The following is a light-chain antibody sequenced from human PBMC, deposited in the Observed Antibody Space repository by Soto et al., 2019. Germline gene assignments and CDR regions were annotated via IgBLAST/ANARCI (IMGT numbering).Light chain of an antibody. CDR2: AAS. V-gene: IGKV1-17*01. CDR3: QQYNNYPLT. CDR1: QGIGND. Sequence: IQMTQSPSSLSASVGDRVTITCRASQGIGNDLGWYQQKPGKAPKRLIYAASSLQSGVPSRFSGSESGTEFTLTISSLQPEDFATYYCQQYNNYPLTFGGGTKVEVK. J-gene: IGKJ4*01.